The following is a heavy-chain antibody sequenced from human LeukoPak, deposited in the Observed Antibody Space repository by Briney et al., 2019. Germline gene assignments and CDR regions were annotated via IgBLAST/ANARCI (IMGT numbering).Heavy chain of an antibody. Sequence: PSETLSLTCTVSGDSISSSAYYWVWIRQPPGKGLEWIASMHYSGGTYYNPSHKSRVTISVVMSKNQFSLKLSSLTAAGTAVYYCARFWGGEDYFDYWGQGTLVTVSS. V-gene: IGHV4-39*01. CDR1: GDSISSSAYY. D-gene: IGHD4-17*01. J-gene: IGHJ4*02. CDR2: MHYSGGT. CDR3: ARFWGGEDYFDY.